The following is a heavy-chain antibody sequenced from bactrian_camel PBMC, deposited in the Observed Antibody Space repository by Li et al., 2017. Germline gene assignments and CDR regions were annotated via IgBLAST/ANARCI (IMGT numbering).Heavy chain of an antibody. D-gene: IGHD6*01. J-gene: IGHJ4*01. Sequence: VQLVESGGGSVQAGRSLTLSCAPSGYTYMGWFRQAPGKEREGVAFVYFGGSRTYYADSVKGRFTISRDSAKNTVYLQMNNLQPEDAATYYCAEGRGSHGEHCYSLNYWARGPRSPSP. CDR1: GYTY. V-gene: IGHV3S40*01. CDR2: VYFGGSRT.